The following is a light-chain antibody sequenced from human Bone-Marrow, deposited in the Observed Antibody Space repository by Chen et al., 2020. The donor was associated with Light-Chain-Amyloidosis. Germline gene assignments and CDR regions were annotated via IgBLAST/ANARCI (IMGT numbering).Light chain of an antibody. Sequence: SYDLTQPSSVSVSPGQRARITCSGAVLSKQYVRCIQQKPGQAPLLIIFKDTERPSGLSKRFSGSTSGSTVALTIDGAQVDDEADYYCYSATDRNVFFGGGTKLTVL. J-gene: IGLJ2*01. CDR2: KDT. CDR1: VLSKQY. V-gene: IGLV3-27*01. CDR3: YSATDRNVF.